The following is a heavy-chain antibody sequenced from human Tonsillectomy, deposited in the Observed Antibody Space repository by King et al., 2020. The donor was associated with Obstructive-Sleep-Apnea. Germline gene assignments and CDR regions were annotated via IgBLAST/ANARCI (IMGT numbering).Heavy chain of an antibody. CDR2: IYYSGST. J-gene: IGHJ4*02. CDR1: GGSISSSSYY. Sequence: QLQESGPGRVKPSETLSLTCTVSGGSISSSSYYWGWIRQPPGKGLEWIGSIYYSGSTYYNPSLKSRVTISVDTSKNQFSLKLSSVTAADTAVYYCAREQSGLRFLEWLPDYFDYWGQGTLVTVSS. D-gene: IGHD3-3*01. CDR3: AREQSGLRFLEWLPDYFDY. V-gene: IGHV4-39*07.